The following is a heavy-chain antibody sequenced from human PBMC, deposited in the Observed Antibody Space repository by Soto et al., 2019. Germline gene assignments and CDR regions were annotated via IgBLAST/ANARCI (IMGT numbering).Heavy chain of an antibody. Sequence: GASVKVSCKASGYTFTTYTLHWVRQAPGQRPEWVGWINSGNGDPKYSQKLQGRVIIARDTSASTVYMELSSLRSEDTAVYYCARGDYYYDSSGYPYFDYWGQGTLVTSPQ. J-gene: IGHJ4*02. CDR2: INSGNGDP. CDR3: ARGDYYYDSSGYPYFDY. V-gene: IGHV1-3*01. D-gene: IGHD3-22*01. CDR1: GYTFTTYT.